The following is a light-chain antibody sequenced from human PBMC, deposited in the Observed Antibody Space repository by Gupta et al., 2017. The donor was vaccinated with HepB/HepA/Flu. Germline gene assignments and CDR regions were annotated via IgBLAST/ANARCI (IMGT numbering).Light chain of an antibody. CDR1: QGISSY. J-gene: IGKJ4*01. CDR2: AAS. V-gene: IGKV1-9*01. Sequence: DIQLTQSPSFLSASVGDRVTITCRASQGISSYLAWYQQKPGKAPKLLIYAASTLQSGVPSRFSGSGSGTEFTLTIRSLQTEDFATYYCQQLNSYPRGLTFGGGTKVEIK. CDR3: QQLNSYPRGLT.